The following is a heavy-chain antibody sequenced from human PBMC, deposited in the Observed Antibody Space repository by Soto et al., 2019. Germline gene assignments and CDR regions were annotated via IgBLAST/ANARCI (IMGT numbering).Heavy chain of an antibody. CDR3: ARGWYNWNDPENAFDS. CDR2: ISSSSSYI. CDR1: GFTFSSYS. D-gene: IGHD1-1*01. Sequence: PGGSLRLSCAASGFTFSSYSMNWVRQAPGKGLEWVSSISSSSSYIYYADSVKGRFTISRDNARNSLYLQMNSLRAEDTAVYYCARGWYNWNDPENAFDSWGQGKMVTVSS. V-gene: IGHV3-21*01. J-gene: IGHJ3*02.